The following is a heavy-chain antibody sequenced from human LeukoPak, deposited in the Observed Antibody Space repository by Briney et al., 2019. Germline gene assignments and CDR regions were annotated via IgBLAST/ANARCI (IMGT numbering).Heavy chain of an antibody. CDR1: GGTFSSYA. D-gene: IGHD2-2*01. V-gene: IGHV1-69*13. CDR2: IIPIFGTA. Sequence: PVGVSCKASGGTFSSYAISWVRQAPGQGLEWMGGIIPIFGTANYAQKFQGRVTITADESTSTAYMELSSLRSEDTAVYYCARDRYCSSTSCYWFDPWGQGTLVTVSS. CDR3: ARDRYCSSTSCYWFDP. J-gene: IGHJ5*02.